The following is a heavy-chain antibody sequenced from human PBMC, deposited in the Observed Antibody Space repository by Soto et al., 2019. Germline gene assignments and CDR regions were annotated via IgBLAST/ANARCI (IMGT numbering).Heavy chain of an antibody. CDR2: IIPIFGTA. D-gene: IGHD5-18*01. V-gene: IGHV1-69*01. Sequence: QAPGQGLEWMGGIIPIFGTANYAQKFQGRVTITADESTSTAYMELSSLRSEDTAVYYCAIRGYSYGYDYYYGMDVWGQGTTVTVSS. CDR3: AIRGYSYGYDYYYGMDV. J-gene: IGHJ6*02.